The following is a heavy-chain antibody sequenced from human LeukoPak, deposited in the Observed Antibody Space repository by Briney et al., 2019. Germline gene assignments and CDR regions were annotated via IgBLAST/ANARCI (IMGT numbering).Heavy chain of an antibody. D-gene: IGHD6-13*01. J-gene: IGHJ4*02. Sequence: PGGSLRLSCTASGFTFSYFAMHWVRQAPGKGLEWVSFMQYDGSNEYYADSVKGRFTISRDNSKNTLYLHMNSLRAEDTAVYYCTNLPGRRSGIPFDYWGQGTLVTVSS. CDR1: GFTFSYFA. V-gene: IGHV3-30*02. CDR2: MQYDGSNE. CDR3: TNLPGRRSGIPFDY.